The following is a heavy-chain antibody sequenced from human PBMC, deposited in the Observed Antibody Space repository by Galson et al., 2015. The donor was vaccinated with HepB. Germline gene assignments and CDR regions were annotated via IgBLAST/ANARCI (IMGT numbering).Heavy chain of an antibody. V-gene: IGHV3-15*07. Sequence: SLRLSCAASGFTFSNAWMNWVRQAPGKGLEGVGRIKSKTDGGTTDYAAPVKGRFTISRDDSKNTLYLQMNSLKTEDTAVYYCATGRLYGDSIVGHWGQGTLVTVSS. CDR3: ATGRLYGDSIVGH. CDR1: GFTFSNAW. D-gene: IGHD4-17*01. CDR2: IKSKTDGGTT. J-gene: IGHJ4*02.